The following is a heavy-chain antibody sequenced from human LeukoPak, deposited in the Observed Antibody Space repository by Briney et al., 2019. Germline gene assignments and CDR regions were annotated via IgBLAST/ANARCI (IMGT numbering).Heavy chain of an antibody. CDR3: LAQDGSGSYRLEHWFDP. J-gene: IGHJ5*02. D-gene: IGHD3-10*01. CDR2: MNPNSGNT. Sequence: GASVKVSCKASGYTFTSYDINWVRQATGQGLEWMGWMNPNSGNTGYAQKFQGGVTMTRNTSISTAYMELSSLRSEDTAVYYCLAQDGSGSYRLEHWFDPWGQGTLVTVSS. CDR1: GYTFTSYD. V-gene: IGHV1-8*01.